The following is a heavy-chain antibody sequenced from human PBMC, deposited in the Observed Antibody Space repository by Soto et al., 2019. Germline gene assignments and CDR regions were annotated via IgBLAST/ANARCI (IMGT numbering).Heavy chain of an antibody. CDR1: GFTFSSYA. D-gene: IGHD3-3*01. CDR3: AKGRYDFWSPYYFDS. J-gene: IGHJ4*02. Sequence: GSLRLSCAASGFTFSSYAMSWVRQAPGKGLEWVSGISGSGGSTYYADSVKGRFTISRDNSKNTLYLQMDSLRDEDTALYYCAKGRYDFWSPYYFDSWGQGTLVTVSS. V-gene: IGHV3-23*01. CDR2: ISGSGGST.